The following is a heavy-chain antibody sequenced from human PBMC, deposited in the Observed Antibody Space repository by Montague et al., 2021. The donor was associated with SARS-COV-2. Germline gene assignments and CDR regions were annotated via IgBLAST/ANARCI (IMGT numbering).Heavy chain of an antibody. CDR3: SKAALGSSSYFDY. CDR1: EFTFSSYA. Sequence: SLRLSCAASEFTFSSYAMSWLRQAPGKGLEWVSAISGSGGRTYYADSLKGRFTLSRDNSKNTLYLQMNSLRAEDTAVYYCSKAALGSSSYFDYWGQGTLVTVSS. J-gene: IGHJ4*02. CDR2: ISGSGGRT. D-gene: IGHD6-13*01. V-gene: IGHV3-23*01.